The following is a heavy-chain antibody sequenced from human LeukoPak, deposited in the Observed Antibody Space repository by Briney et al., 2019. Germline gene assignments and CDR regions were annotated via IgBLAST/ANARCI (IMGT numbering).Heavy chain of an antibody. CDR1: GFTFTNYW. D-gene: IGHD6-6*01. V-gene: IGHV3-7*01. CDR2: IKQDGSEK. J-gene: IGHJ4*02. CDR3: VRALGGSSADY. Sequence: PGGSLRLSCAASGFTFTNYWMSWVRQAPGKGLEWVANIKQDGSEKYYVDSVEGRFTISRDNAKNSLSLQMNSLRGEDTAVYYCVRALGGSSADYWGQGTLVTVSS.